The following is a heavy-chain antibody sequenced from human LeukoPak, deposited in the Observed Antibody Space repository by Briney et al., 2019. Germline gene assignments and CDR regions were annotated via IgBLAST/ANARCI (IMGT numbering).Heavy chain of an antibody. CDR2: INPNSGGT. D-gene: IGHD6-13*01. CDR3: ALVRSSWYYFDY. Sequence: GASVKVSCKASGYTFTGYYMHWVRQAPGQGLEWMGWINPNSGGTNYAQKFQGRVTMTRDTSISTAYMELSRLRSDDTAVYYRALVRSSWYYFDYWGQGTLVTVSS. J-gene: IGHJ4*02. V-gene: IGHV1-2*02. CDR1: GYTFTGYY.